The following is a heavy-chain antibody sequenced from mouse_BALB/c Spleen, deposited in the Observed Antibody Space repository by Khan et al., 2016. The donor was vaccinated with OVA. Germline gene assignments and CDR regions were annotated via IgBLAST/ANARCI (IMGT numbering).Heavy chain of an antibody. CDR1: GFSLTNYG. Sequence: QVQLKESGPGLVAPSQSLSLTCTVSGFSLTNYGVHWVRQPPGKGLEWLGVIWAGGSTNYNSALMSRLSISKDNSTSQVFLKMNSLQTDNTAMYCCARNREPDYFDYWGQGTTLTVSS. CDR3: ARNREPDYFDY. J-gene: IGHJ2*01. CDR2: IWAGGST. V-gene: IGHV2-9*02.